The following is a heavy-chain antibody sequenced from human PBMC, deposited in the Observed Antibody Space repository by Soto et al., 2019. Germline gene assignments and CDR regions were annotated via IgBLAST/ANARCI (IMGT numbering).Heavy chain of an antibody. CDR2: IYYSGRT. D-gene: IGHD3-22*01. CDR1: GGSISSNDYY. Sequence: SETLSLTCTVSGGSISSNDYYWSWVRQTPGKGLEWIGNIYYSGRTYYNPSLKSRVTISVDTSKNQFFLSPSSVTAADTAVYYCARAPMIQVVDAFDIWGHGTLVTVSS. CDR3: ARAPMIQVVDAFDI. V-gene: IGHV4-30-4*01. J-gene: IGHJ3*02.